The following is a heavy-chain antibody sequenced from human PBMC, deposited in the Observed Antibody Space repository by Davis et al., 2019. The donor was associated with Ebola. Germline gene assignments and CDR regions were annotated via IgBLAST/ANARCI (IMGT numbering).Heavy chain of an antibody. CDR2: IYYSGST. Sequence: SETLSLTCTVSGGFISSYYWSWIRQPPGKGLEWIGSIYYSGSTYYNPSLKSRVTISVDTSKNQFSLKLSSVTAADTAVYYCARLKAEYYYDSSGYSLAIGGLDYWGQGTLVTVSS. J-gene: IGHJ4*02. V-gene: IGHV4-59*05. CDR1: GGFISSYY. D-gene: IGHD3-22*01. CDR3: ARLKAEYYYDSSGYSLAIGGLDY.